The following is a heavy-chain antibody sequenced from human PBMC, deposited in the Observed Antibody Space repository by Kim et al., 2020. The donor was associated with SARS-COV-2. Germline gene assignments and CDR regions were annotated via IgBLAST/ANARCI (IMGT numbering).Heavy chain of an antibody. CDR1: GGTFSSYA. CDR2: IIPILGIA. V-gene: IGHV1-69*04. Sequence: SVKVSCKASGGTFSSYAISWVRQAPGQGLEWMGRIIPILGIANYAQKFQGRVTITADKSTSTAYMELSSLRSEDTAVYYCASQPYYYYGMDVWGQGTTVTVSS. J-gene: IGHJ6*02. CDR3: ASQPYYYYGMDV.